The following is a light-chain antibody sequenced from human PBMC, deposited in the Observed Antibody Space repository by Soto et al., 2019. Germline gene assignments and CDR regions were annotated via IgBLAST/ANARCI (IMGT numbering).Light chain of an antibody. CDR2: AAS. Sequence: DIQMTQSPSSLSASVGDRVTITCRASQSISSYLNWYQQKPGKAPKLLIYAASSLQSGVPSSFSGSGSGTDFTLTISSLQPEDFATYYCQQSYSTTWTFGQGTTVDIK. V-gene: IGKV1-39*01. CDR1: QSISSY. J-gene: IGKJ1*01. CDR3: QQSYSTTWT.